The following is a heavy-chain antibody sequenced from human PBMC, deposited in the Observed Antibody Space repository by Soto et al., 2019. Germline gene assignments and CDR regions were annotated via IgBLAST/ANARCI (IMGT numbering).Heavy chain of an antibody. CDR1: GYTFTSYY. CDR2: INPSGGST. V-gene: IGHV1-46*01. Sequence: GASVKVSCKASGYTFTSYYMHWVRQAPGQGLEWMGIINPSGGSTSYAQKFQGRVTMTRDTSTSTVYMELSSLRSQDTAVYYYARGGGSYLAGTRLDAFDIWGQGTMVTVSS. D-gene: IGHD1-26*01. CDR3: ARGGGSYLAGTRLDAFDI. J-gene: IGHJ3*02.